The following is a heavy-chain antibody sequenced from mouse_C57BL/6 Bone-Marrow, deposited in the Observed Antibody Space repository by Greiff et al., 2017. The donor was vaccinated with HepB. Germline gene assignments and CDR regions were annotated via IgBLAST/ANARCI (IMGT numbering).Heavy chain of an antibody. V-gene: IGHV5-16*01. CDR2: INYDGSST. CDR3: ARGDYDAKYYYAMDY. Sequence: EVQLVESEGGLVQPGSSMKLSCTASGFTFSDYYMAWVRQVPEKGLEWVANINYDGSSTYYLDSLKSRFIISRDNAKNILYLQMSSLKSEDTATYYCARGDYDAKYYYAMDYWGQGTSVTVSS. CDR1: GFTFSDYY. J-gene: IGHJ4*01. D-gene: IGHD2-4*01.